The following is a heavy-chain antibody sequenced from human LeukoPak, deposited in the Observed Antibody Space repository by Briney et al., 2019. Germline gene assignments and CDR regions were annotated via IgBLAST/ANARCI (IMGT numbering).Heavy chain of an antibody. J-gene: IGHJ3*02. D-gene: IGHD2-2*01. Sequence: SETLSLTCTVSGGSISSYYWSWIRQPPGKGLEWIGYIYYSGSTNYSPSLKSRVTISVDTSKNQFSLRLSSVTAADTAVYYCVKSNSRYQPWTLDIWGRGTMVTVSS. CDR3: VKSNSRYQPWTLDI. CDR1: GGSISSYY. V-gene: IGHV4-59*01. CDR2: IYYSGST.